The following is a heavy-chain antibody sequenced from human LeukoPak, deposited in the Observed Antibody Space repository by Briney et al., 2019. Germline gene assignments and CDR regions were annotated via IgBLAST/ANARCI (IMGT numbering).Heavy chain of an antibody. CDR1: GGSFSGYY. CDR3: ARGQGTVTTH. J-gene: IGHJ4*02. D-gene: IGHD4-17*01. Sequence: SSETLSLTCTVSGGSFSGYYCTWIRQPPGTGLEWIGEINNSGSANYNPSLKSRVPISLDTFKDQFSLILSSVTAADTAVYYCARGQGTVTTHWGQGTLVTVSS. CDR2: INNSGSA. V-gene: IGHV4-34*01.